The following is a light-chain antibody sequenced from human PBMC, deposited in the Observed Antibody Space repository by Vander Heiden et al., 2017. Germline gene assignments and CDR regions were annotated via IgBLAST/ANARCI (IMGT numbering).Light chain of an antibody. CDR2: DAS. CDR3: QQHCSWHPIT. J-gene: IGKJ5*01. Sequence: EIVLTQSPATLSLSPGERATLSCRASQSVRGYLAWYQQKPGQAPRLLIYDASNRATGIPARFSGSGYGTDFALTISSREPEDFAVYYCQQHCSWHPITFGQGTQMEIK. CDR1: QSVRGY. V-gene: IGKV3-11*01.